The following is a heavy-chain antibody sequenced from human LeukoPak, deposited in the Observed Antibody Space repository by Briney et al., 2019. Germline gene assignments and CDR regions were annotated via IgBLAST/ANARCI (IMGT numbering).Heavy chain of an antibody. CDR3: AREEITIFGVVAYHFDY. V-gene: IGHV4-61*02. Sequence: SETLSLTCTVSGGSISSSSYYWSWIRQPAGKGLEWIGRIYTSGSTNYNPSLKSRVTISVDTSKNQFSLKLSSVTAADTAVYYCAREEITIFGVVAYHFDYWGQGTLVTVSP. CDR1: GGSISSSSYY. J-gene: IGHJ4*02. D-gene: IGHD3-3*01. CDR2: IYTSGST.